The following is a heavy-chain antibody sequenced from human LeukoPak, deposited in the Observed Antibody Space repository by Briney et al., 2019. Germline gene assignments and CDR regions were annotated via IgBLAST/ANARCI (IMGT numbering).Heavy chain of an antibody. CDR2: IYYSGST. J-gene: IGHJ4*02. CDR1: GGSISSSSYY. D-gene: IGHD3-22*01. Sequence: SETLSLTCTVSGGSISSSSYYWGWIRQPPGKGLEWIGSIYYSGSTYYNPSPKSRVTISVDTSKNQFSLKLSSVTAADTAVYYCARDYDSSGYYFDYWGQGTLVTVSS. V-gene: IGHV4-39*07. CDR3: ARDYDSSGYYFDY.